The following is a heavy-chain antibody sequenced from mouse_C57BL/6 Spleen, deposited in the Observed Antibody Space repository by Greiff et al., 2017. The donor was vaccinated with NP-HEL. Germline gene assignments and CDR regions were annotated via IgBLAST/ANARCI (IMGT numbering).Heavy chain of an antibody. CDR1: GFTFTDYY. V-gene: IGHV7-3*01. D-gene: IGHD1-1*01. CDR3: ARYYGRWYFDV. Sequence: EVMLVESGGGLVQPGGSLSLSCAASGFTFTDYYMSWVRQPPGKALEWLGFIRNKANGYTTEYSASVKGRFTISRDNSQSILYLQMNALRAEDSATYYCARYYGRWYFDVWGTGTTVTVSS. J-gene: IGHJ1*03. CDR2: IRNKANGYTT.